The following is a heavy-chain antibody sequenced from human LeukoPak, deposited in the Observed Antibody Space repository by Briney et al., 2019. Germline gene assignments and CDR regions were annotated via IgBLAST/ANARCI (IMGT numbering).Heavy chain of an antibody. J-gene: IGHJ4*02. CDR3: ASYGSGDYVFDY. CDR2: ISSSSSYI. V-gene: IGHV3-21*01. Sequence: GGSLRLSCAASGFTFSSYSMNWVRQAPGKGLEWVSSISSSSSYIYYADSVKGRFTISRDNAKNSLYLQMNSLRAEDTAVYYCASYGSGDYVFDYWGQGTLVTVSS. D-gene: IGHD4-17*01. CDR1: GFTFSSYS.